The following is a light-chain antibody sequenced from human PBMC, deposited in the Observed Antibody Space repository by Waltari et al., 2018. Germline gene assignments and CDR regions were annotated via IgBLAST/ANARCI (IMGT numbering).Light chain of an antibody. V-gene: IGLV1-40*01. J-gene: IGLJ3*02. CDR1: GSNIGAGYD. CDR3: QSYDTSLSVV. CDR2: GST. Sequence: QSVLTQPPSVSGAPGQRVTISCTGSGSNIGAGYDVHWYQQLPRAAPKPLFYGSTCRPLGVPARCVGSTSGTSASLAITGLQAEDEADYYCQSYDTSLSVVFGGGTKLTVL.